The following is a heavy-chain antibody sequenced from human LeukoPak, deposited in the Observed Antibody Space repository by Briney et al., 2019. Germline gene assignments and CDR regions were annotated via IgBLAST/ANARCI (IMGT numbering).Heavy chain of an antibody. CDR3: SKENGAFSPFGY. V-gene: IGHV4-4*02. Sequence: SETLSLTCGVSGGSITSTNWWSWVRQPPGQGLEWIGEVSLSGLTNYNPSLSSRVLMALDTAKNHLSLHLTSVAAADTGAYYCSKENGAFSPFGYWGQGYLV. CDR1: GGSITSTNW. J-gene: IGHJ4*02. CDR2: VSLSGLT. D-gene: IGHD2-8*01.